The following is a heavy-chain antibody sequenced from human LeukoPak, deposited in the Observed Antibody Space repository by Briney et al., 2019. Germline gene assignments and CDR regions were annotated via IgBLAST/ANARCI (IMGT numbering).Heavy chain of an antibody. CDR1: GFTFSSYG. CDR2: IRYDGSNK. Sequence: GGSLRLSCAASGFTFSSYGMHWVRQAPGKGLEWVAFIRYDGSNKYYADSVKGRFTISRDNSKNTLYLQMNSLRAEDTAVYYCAKASFWSSYYPPFDPWGQGTLVTVSS. J-gene: IGHJ5*02. CDR3: AKASFWSSYYPPFDP. V-gene: IGHV3-30*02. D-gene: IGHD3-3*01.